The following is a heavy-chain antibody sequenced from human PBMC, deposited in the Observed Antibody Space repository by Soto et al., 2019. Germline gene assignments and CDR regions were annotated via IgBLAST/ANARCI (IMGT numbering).Heavy chain of an antibody. Sequence: QVQLVQSGAEVKKPGSSVKVSCKASGGTFGSFSVTWVRQAPGQGLERMGGIIPVFDTADYAQKFQGRLTITADESTRTAYMELSSLRSEDTAVYYCATVTHNSRRYRTVHYFDSWGQGTLVTISS. CDR2: IIPVFDTA. J-gene: IGHJ4*02. V-gene: IGHV1-69*13. D-gene: IGHD1-20*01. CDR1: GGTFGSFS. CDR3: ATVTHNSRRYRTVHYFDS.